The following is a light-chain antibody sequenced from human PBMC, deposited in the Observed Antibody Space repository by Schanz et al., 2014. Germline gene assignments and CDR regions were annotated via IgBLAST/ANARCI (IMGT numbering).Light chain of an antibody. CDR1: QSVPSTY. Sequence: ENVLTQSPGTLSLSPGERATLSCRASQSVPSTYLAWYQQRPGQAPRLLIYGASTRATGIPARISGSGSGTEFTLTISSLQSEDFAVYYCQQYNTWPPTLTFGQGTRVEIK. CDR2: GAS. CDR3: QQYNTWPPTLT. V-gene: IGKV3-15*01. J-gene: IGKJ1*01.